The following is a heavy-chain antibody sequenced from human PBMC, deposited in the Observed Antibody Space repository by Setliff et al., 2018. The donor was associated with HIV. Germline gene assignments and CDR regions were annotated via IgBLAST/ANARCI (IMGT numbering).Heavy chain of an antibody. Sequence: SETLSLTCALYGGSFSAYYWSWIRQPPGKGLEWIGEIKHSGSTNYNPSLKSRVTISVDKSKNQFSLKLNSVTVADTAVYYCARRKPYIVAALTPFDYWGQGTLVTVSS. CDR1: GGSFSAYY. J-gene: IGHJ4*02. CDR3: ARRKPYIVAALTPFDY. CDR2: IKHSGST. D-gene: IGHD6-25*01. V-gene: IGHV4-34*01.